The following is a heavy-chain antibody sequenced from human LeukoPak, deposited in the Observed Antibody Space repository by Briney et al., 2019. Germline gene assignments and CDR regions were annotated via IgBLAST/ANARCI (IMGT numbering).Heavy chain of an antibody. V-gene: IGHV4-34*01. CDR2: INHSGST. Sequence: PSETLSLTCTVYGGSFSGYYWSWIRQPPGKGLEWIGEINHSGSTNYNPSLKSRVTISVDTSKNQFSLKLNSVTAADTAVYYCARGGVRIAAPPHTWFDPSRQG. J-gene: IGHJ5*02. D-gene: IGHD6-6*01. CDR1: GGSFSGYY. CDR3: ARGGVRIAAPPHTWFDP.